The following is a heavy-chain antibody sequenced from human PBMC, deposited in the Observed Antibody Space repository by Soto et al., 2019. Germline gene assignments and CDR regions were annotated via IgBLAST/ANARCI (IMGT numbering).Heavy chain of an antibody. D-gene: IGHD2-15*01. CDR1: GFTFTISA. CDR3: AAVGYLYYYYGMDV. Sequence: SVKVSCKASGFTFTISAVHWVRQARGQRLEWIGWIVVGSGNTNYAQKFQERVTITRDMSTSTAYMELSSLRSEDTAVYYCAAVGYLYYYYGMDVWGQGTTVTVSS. J-gene: IGHJ6*02. V-gene: IGHV1-58*01. CDR2: IVVGSGNT.